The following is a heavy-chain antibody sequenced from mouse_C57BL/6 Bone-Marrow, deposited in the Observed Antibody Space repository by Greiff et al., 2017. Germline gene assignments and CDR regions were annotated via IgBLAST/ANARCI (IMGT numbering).Heavy chain of an antibody. CDR1: GYTFTSYW. V-gene: IGHV1-69*01. CDR3: ATFYEGYYGFAY. CDR2: IDPSGSYT. Sequence: QVQLQQPGAELVMPGASVKLSCKASGYTFTSYWMHWVKQRPGQGLEWIGEIDPSGSYTNYNQKFNGKSTLTVAKSSSTAYMQLSSLTSEDSAVYYCATFYEGYYGFAYWGQGTLVTVSA. D-gene: IGHD2-3*01. J-gene: IGHJ3*01.